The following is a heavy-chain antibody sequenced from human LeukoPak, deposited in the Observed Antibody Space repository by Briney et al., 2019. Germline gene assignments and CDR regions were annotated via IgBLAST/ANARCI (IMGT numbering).Heavy chain of an antibody. CDR1: GFTFSNSA. D-gene: IGHD6-19*01. CDR3: ANGYSSVWSEGCIDY. Sequence: GGSLRLSCAGSGFTFSNSAMSWVRQAPGKGLEWVSAIGGSTYYADSVKGRFTIYRDKSKNTLVLQINRLRAEDTAIFYCANGYSSVWSEGCIDYWGQGTLVSGSS. J-gene: IGHJ4*01. V-gene: IGHV3-23*01. CDR2: IGGST.